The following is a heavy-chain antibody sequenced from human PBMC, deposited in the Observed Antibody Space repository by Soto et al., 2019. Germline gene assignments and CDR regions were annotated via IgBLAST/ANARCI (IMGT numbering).Heavy chain of an antibody. J-gene: IGHJ4*02. CDR1: GGSFSGYY. V-gene: IGHV4-34*01. CDR2: INHSGST. D-gene: IGHD6-13*01. CDR3: ARGGRVAAAGERNFDY. Sequence: PSETLSLTCAVYGGSFSGYYWSWIRQPPGKGLEWIGEINHSGSTNYNPSLKSRVTISVDTSKNQFSLKLSSVTAADTAVYYCARGGRVAAAGERNFDYWGQGTLVTVSS.